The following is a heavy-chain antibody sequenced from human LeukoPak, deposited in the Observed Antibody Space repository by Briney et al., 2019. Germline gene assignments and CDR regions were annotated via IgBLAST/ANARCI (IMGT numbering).Heavy chain of an antibody. J-gene: IGHJ4*02. CDR2: INHSGST. Sequence: SETLSLTCTVSGGSISSSSYYWGWIRQPPGKGLEWIGEINHSGSTNYNPSLKSRVTISVDTSKNQFSLKLSSVTAADTAVYYCARHKYSSSPLFDYWGQGTLVTVSS. CDR3: ARHKYSSSPLFDY. D-gene: IGHD6-6*01. V-gene: IGHV4-39*01. CDR1: GGSISSSSYY.